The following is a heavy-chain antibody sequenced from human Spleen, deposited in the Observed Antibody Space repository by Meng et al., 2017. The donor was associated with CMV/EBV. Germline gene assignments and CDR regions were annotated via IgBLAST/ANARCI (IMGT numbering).Heavy chain of an antibody. J-gene: IGHJ4*02. CDR3: ARGVPYYDILTGSIGGLDY. D-gene: IGHD3-9*01. CDR2: MKEDGSQE. V-gene: IGHV3-7*01. CDR1: GTEFNRFS. Sequence: GESLKISCADSGTEFNRFSMTRVRQAPGKGLEWVANMKEDGSQEYYVDSVKGRFTISRDNGKKTLYLQMNSLRAEDTAVYYGARGVPYYDILTGSIGGLDYWGQGTLVTVSS.